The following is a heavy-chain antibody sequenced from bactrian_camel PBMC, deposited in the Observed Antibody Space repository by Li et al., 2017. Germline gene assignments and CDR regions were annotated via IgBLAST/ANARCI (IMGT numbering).Heavy chain of an antibody. CDR1: GFTFSNAD. CDR2: INSGSDST. CDR3: AASYVDCGESGGYPRNY. V-gene: IGHV3S1*01. J-gene: IGHJ4*01. Sequence: HVQLVESGGGLVQPGKSLKLSCAASGFTFSNADMYWVRQAPGKGLEWVSMINSGSDSTYYSNSVKGRFTISHDSASHTLYLQMNSLNPEDTAMYYCAASYVDCGESGGYPRNYWGQGTQVT. D-gene: IGHD2*01.